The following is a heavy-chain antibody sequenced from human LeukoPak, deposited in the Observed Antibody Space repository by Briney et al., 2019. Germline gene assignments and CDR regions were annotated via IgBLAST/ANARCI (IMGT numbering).Heavy chain of an antibody. CDR3: AREVSTVTTPFDY. CDR1: GGSISSSSYY. CDR2: IYYSGST. V-gene: IGHV4-39*07. J-gene: IGHJ4*02. Sequence: SETLSLTCTVSGGSISSSSYYWGWIRQPPGKGLEWIGSIYYSGSTYYNPSLKSRVTISVDTSKNQFSLKLSSVTAADTAVYYCAREVSTVTTPFDYWGQGTLVTVSS. D-gene: IGHD4-17*01.